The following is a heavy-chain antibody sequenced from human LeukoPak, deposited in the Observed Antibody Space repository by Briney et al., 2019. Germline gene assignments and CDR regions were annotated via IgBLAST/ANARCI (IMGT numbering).Heavy chain of an antibody. D-gene: IGHD6-6*01. CDR2: IQQDGSEK. Sequence: GGSLRLSCAASGFTFSSYWMIWVRQAPGKGLEWVANIQQDGSEKYYVDSVKGRFTISRDNAKNSLYLQMNSLRTEDTALYYCAKEADIAARPYFDYWGQGTLVTVSS. V-gene: IGHV3-7*05. CDR1: GFTFSSYW. J-gene: IGHJ4*02. CDR3: AKEADIAARPYFDY.